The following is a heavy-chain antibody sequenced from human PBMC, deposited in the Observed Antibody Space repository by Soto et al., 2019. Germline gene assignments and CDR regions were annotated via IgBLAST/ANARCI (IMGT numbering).Heavy chain of an antibody. CDR2: IYYSGST. Sequence: QLQLQESGPGLVKPSETLSLTCTVSGGSISSSSYYWGWIRQPPGKGLEWIGSIYYSGSTYYNPSLKSRVTISVDTSKNQFSLKLSSVTAADTAVYYCARRPSYGSGPEARDYWGQGTLVTVSS. CDR1: GGSISSSSYY. J-gene: IGHJ4*02. V-gene: IGHV4-39*01. CDR3: ARRPSYGSGPEARDY. D-gene: IGHD3-10*01.